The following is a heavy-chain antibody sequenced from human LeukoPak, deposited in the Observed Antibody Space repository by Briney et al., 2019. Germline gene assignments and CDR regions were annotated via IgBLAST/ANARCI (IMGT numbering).Heavy chain of an antibody. D-gene: IGHD1-26*01. CDR1: GFTFSSHS. CDR2: ISGSTSTI. V-gene: IGHV3-48*01. CDR3: TRVRSPNWFDP. J-gene: IGHJ5*02. Sequence: GGSLRLSCAASGFTFSSHSMNWVRQAPGKGLEWVSYISGSTSTIYYADSVKGRFTISRDNSKNTLYLQMNSLRVEDTAVYYCTRVRSPNWFDPWGQGTLVTVSS.